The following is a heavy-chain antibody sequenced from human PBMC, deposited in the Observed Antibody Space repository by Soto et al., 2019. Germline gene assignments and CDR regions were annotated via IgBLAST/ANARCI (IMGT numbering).Heavy chain of an antibody. V-gene: IGHV3-9*01. J-gene: IGHJ6*03. CDR2: IDWKNNSI. CDR3: AKDISRRRGTGRSDYYMDV. CDR1: GFKFEDYA. Sequence: EVRLVESGGGLVQPGRSLRLSCAASGFKFEDYALHWVRQAPGKGLEWVSGIDWKNNSILYADSVKGRFTISRDNAKNSLFLQMDGLLPEDTAIYYCAKDISRRRGTGRSDYYMDVWGRGTTVTVSS.